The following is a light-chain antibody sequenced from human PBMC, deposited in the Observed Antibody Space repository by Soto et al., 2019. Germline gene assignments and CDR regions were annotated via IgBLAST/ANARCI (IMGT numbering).Light chain of an antibody. CDR2: DAS. CDR3: QQRDNWPWT. Sequence: EIVLTQSPATLSLSPGERATLSCRASQSIRSNLAWYQNKPGQAPRLLIYDASNRATGIPGRFSGSGSGTDFPLTISNLEPEDFAVYYCQQRDNWPWTFGQGAKLEIK. J-gene: IGKJ1*01. V-gene: IGKV3-11*01. CDR1: QSIRSN.